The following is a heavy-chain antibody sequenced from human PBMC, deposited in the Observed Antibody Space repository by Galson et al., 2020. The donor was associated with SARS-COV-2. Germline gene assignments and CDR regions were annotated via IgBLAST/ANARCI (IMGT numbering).Heavy chain of an antibody. CDR3: ARDASWAMFGMDV. CDR1: GFPFSSYT. J-gene: IGHJ6*02. Sequence: GESLKISCAVSGFPFSSYTMNWVRQAPGKGLEWVSSISSGSNYIYYTDSVKGRFTISRDNAKNSLFLQMNSLRAEDTAVYYCARDASWAMFGMDVWGQGTTVTVSS. D-gene: IGHD1-26*01. CDR2: ISSGSNYI. V-gene: IGHV3-21*01.